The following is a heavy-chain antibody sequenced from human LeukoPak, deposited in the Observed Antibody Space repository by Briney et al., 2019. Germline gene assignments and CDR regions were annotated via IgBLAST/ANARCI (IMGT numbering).Heavy chain of an antibody. CDR2: IYHSGST. CDR1: GGSISSSGYY. CDR3: ARHRAYYYDSSGYLKWFDP. D-gene: IGHD3-22*01. J-gene: IGHJ5*02. V-gene: IGHV4-39*01. Sequence: SETLSLTCTVSGGSISSSGYYWGWIRQPPGKGLEWNGSIYHSGSTYYNPSLKSRVTISVDTSKNQFSLKLSSVTAADTAVYGCARHRAYYYDSSGYLKWFDPWGQGTLVTVSS.